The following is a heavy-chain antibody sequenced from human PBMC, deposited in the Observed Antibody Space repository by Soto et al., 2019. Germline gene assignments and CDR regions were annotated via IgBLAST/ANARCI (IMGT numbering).Heavy chain of an antibody. CDR2: VTASGGGT. CDR3: AKALVPALTATFGY. D-gene: IGHD5-18*01. Sequence: PGGSLRLSCAASGFSFNNYAMTWVRQAPGKGLEWVSTVTASGGGTFYANSVKGRFTISRDNSRNTLHLQMSSLRVEDTALYCGAKALVPALTATFGYWGQGTL. CDR1: GFSFNNYA. J-gene: IGHJ4*02. V-gene: IGHV3-23*01.